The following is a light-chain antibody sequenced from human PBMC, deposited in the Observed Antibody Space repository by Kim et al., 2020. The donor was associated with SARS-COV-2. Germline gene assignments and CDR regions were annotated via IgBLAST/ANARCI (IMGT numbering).Light chain of an antibody. Sequence: IQLTQSPSSLSASVGDRVTITCRASEGISSYLAWYQQRPGQAPNLLIYGTSTLQSGVPTRFSASGSGTDFTLTISSLQPEDLATYYCQQLNSYPLTFGGGTTVDIK. V-gene: IGKV1-9*01. CDR2: GTS. J-gene: IGKJ4*01. CDR3: QQLNSYPLT. CDR1: EGISSY.